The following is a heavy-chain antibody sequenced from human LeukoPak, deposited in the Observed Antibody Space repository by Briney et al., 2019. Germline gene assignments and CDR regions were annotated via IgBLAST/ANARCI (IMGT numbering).Heavy chain of an antibody. V-gene: IGHV1-18*01. CDR1: GYTFTSYS. CDR3: ARPNTDAGGYYFDH. J-gene: IGHJ4*02. CDR2: IATYRTTT. D-gene: IGHD5-12*01. Sequence: ASVKVSCKASGYTFTSYSISWVRQAPGQGLEWMGWIATYRTTTNYAQNLQGRVTVTTDTSTTTVYMELRNLRFDDTAMYYCARPNTDAGGYYFDHWGQGTLVTVSS.